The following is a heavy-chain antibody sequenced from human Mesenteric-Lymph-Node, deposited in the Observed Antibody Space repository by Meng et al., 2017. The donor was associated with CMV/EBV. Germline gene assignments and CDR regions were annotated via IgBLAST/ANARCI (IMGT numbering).Heavy chain of an antibody. V-gene: IGHV5-51*01. J-gene: IGHJ4*02. CDR1: GYSFPRYW. D-gene: IGHD6-19*01. CDR3: ARPSEPGIAVADFDY. Sequence: SGYSFPRYWIGWVRQMPGKGLEWMGIIYPGDSDTRYSPSFQGQVTISADKSISTAYLQWSSLKASDTAMYYCARPSEPGIAVADFDYWGQGTLVTVSS. CDR2: IYPGDSDT.